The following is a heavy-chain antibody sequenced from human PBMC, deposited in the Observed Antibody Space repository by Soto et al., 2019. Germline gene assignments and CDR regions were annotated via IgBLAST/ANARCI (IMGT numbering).Heavy chain of an antibody. D-gene: IGHD6-6*01. J-gene: IGHJ6*02. CDR3: AKDQSASSNSYHAMVV. V-gene: IGHV3-30*09. Sequence: QEQLVESGGGVVQPGRPLRLSCAASEFTFSPYPMHWVRQAPGKGLEWVAVISFDGATKYYADSVKGRFAISRDNSMNTLYLQMNSLRTEDTAVYYCAKDQSASSNSYHAMVVWGPGTTVTVSS. CDR1: EFTFSPYP. CDR2: ISFDGATK.